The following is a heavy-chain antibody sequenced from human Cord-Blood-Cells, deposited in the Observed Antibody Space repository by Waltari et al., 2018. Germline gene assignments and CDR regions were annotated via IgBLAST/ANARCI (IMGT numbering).Heavy chain of an antibody. CDR2: FDPEDGET. Sequence: QVQLVQSGAEVKKPGASVKVSCKVPGYTLPELSMHWVRQAPGKGLEWMGGFDPEDGETIYAQKFQGRVTMTEDTSTDTAYMELSSLRSEDTAVYYCATAGNWNDADDAFDIWGQGTMVTVSS. D-gene: IGHD1-20*01. CDR1: GYTLPELS. J-gene: IGHJ3*02. V-gene: IGHV1-24*01. CDR3: ATAGNWNDADDAFDI.